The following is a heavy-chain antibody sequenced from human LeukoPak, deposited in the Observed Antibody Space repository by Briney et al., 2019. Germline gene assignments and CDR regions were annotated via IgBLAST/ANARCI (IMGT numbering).Heavy chain of an antibody. J-gene: IGHJ4*02. V-gene: IGHV4-59*07. CDR1: GGSISSYY. CDR3: ARSGYYGREFDY. Sequence: PSDSLSLTCTVSGGSISSYYWSWIRQPPGKGLEWIGYIYDSGTTTYNPSLKSRVTISVDTSKNQFSLKLSSVTAADTAVYYCARSGYYGREFDYWGQGTLVTVSS. CDR2: IYDSGTT. D-gene: IGHD3-3*01.